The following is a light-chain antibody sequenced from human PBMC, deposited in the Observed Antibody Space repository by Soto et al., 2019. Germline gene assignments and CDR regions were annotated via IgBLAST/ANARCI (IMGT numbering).Light chain of an antibody. CDR3: QQYNNWPLIT. J-gene: IGKJ5*01. Sequence: VLTQSPGTLSLSPGERATLSCRASQSVSSSYLAWYQQKPGQAPRLLIYDASTRATGLTARFSGSGSGTEFTPTVSSLQSEDFAVYYCQQYNNWPLITFGQGTRLEIK. CDR1: QSVSSSY. CDR2: DAS. V-gene: IGKV3-15*01.